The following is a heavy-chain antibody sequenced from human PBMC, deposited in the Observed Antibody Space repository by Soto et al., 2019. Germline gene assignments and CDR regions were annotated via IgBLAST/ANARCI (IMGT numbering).Heavy chain of an antibody. V-gene: IGHV4-34*01. D-gene: IGHD1-1*01. J-gene: IGHJ4*02. CDR1: GGSLSGYY. Sequence: PSETLSPTCAVFGGSLSGYYWSWIRQPPGKGLEWIGEINHSGSTNYNPSLKSRVTISVDTSKNHFSLKLSSVNAADTAVYSCARGGAGTPDYWGPGTLVTVSS. CDR3: ARGGAGTPDY. CDR2: INHSGST.